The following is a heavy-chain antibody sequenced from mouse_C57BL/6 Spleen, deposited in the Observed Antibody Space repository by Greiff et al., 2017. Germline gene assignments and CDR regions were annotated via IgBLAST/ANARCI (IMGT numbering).Heavy chain of an antibody. V-gene: IGHV1-61*01. CDR2: IYPSDSET. CDR3: ARGGLLHFDD. D-gene: IGHD2-3*01. Sequence: QVQLQQPGAELVRPGSSVKLSCKASGYTFTSYWMDWVKQRPGQGLEWIGNIYPSDSETHYNQKFKDKATLTVDKSSSTAYMQLSSLTSEDSAVYYCARGGLLHFDDWGQGTTLTVSS. J-gene: IGHJ2*01. CDR1: GYTFTSYW.